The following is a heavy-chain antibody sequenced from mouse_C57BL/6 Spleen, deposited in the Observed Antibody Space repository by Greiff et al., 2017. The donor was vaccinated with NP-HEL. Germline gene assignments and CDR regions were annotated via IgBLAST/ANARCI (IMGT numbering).Heavy chain of an antibody. CDR2: INPGSGGT. J-gene: IGHJ4*01. D-gene: IGHD2-2*01. Sequence: QVQLQQSGAELVRPGTSVKVSCKASGYAFTNYLIEWVKQRPGQGLEWIGVINPGSGGTNYNEKFKGKATLTADKSSSTAYMQLSSLTSEDSAVYFCARVGIYYGYDGYAMDYWGQGTSVTVSS. CDR1: GYAFTNYL. V-gene: IGHV1-54*01. CDR3: ARVGIYYGYDGYAMDY.